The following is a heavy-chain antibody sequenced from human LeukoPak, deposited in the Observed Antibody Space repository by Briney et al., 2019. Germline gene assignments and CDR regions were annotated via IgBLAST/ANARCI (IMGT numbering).Heavy chain of an antibody. J-gene: IGHJ5*02. V-gene: IGHV3-30*18. D-gene: IGHD2-2*01. Sequence: GGSLRLSCAASGFTFSSYGMHWVRQALGKGLEWVAVISYDGSNKYYADSVKGRFTISRDNSKNTLYLQMNSLRAEDTAVYYCAKDAVVVVPAAPCSWFDPWGQGTLVTVSS. CDR2: ISYDGSNK. CDR1: GFTFSSYG. CDR3: AKDAVVVVPAAPCSWFDP.